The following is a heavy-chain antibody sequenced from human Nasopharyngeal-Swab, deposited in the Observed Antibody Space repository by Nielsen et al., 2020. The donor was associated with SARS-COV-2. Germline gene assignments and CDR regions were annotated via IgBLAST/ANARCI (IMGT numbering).Heavy chain of an antibody. D-gene: IGHD5-18*01. CDR1: GDTFSSHS. V-gene: IGHV1-69*10. CDR3: AREGDTAMVTNYFDS. J-gene: IGHJ4*02. Sequence: SVKVSCKASGDTFSSHSISWVRQAPGQGLEWMGGIIPIFAIANYAQKFQGRVTITADKSTNIAYMELSSLRSEDTAVYYCAREGDTAMVTNYFDSWGQGTLVTVSS. CDR2: IIPIFAIA.